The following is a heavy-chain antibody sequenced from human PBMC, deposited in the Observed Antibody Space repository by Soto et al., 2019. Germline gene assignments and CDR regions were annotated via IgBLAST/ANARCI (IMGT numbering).Heavy chain of an antibody. D-gene: IGHD2-21*02. CDR2: INPRNGDT. Sequence: QLQLVPSGAEVKKPGASVKVSCKVPGYTFTGNYMHWMRQAPGQGPEWLGWINPRNGDTDYAQRFQGRVTITRDTSISTAYMDLSRLTSDVTVIDFCVRGAGVDVVTPTRLVFDSWGQGTPLTVSS. J-gene: IGHJ4*02. CDR3: VRGAGVDVVTPTRLVFDS. V-gene: IGHV1-2*02. CDR1: GYTFTGNY.